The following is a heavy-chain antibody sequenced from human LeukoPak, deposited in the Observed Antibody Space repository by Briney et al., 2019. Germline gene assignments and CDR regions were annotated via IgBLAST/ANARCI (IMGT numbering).Heavy chain of an antibody. CDR3: VRDRGTYRPIDY. CDR1: GFIFSNCW. Sequence: PGGSLRPSCETSGFIFSNCWMTWVRQAPGKGLEWVSYISSSGSTIYYADSVKGRFTISRDNAKNSLYLQMNSLRAEDTAIYYCVRDRGTYRPIDYWGQGTLVTVSS. J-gene: IGHJ4*02. CDR2: ISSSGSTI. V-gene: IGHV3-11*01. D-gene: IGHD1-26*01.